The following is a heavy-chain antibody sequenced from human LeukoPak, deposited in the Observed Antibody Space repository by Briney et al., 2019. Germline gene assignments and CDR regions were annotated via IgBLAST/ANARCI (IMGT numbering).Heavy chain of an antibody. Sequence: SETLSLTCTVSAGSINTYFWTWVRQPAGKGLEWIGRISGSGTAFYNPSLESRVTISLDTANYQLFLRMTSVSAADTAVYYCASGTELTRTSGHYSFDYWGQGTLVSVSS. CDR3: ASGTELTRTSGHYSFDY. CDR2: ISGSGTA. CDR1: AGSINTYF. J-gene: IGHJ4*02. D-gene: IGHD1-14*01. V-gene: IGHV4-4*07.